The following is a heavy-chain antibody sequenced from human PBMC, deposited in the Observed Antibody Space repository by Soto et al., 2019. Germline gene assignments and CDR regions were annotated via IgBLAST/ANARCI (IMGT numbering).Heavy chain of an antibody. CDR2: IIPIFGTA. CDR3: ARPTIFGVVKAAYYYYGMDV. J-gene: IGHJ6*02. Sequence: SVKVSCKASGGTFSSYAISWVRQAPGQGLEWMGGIIPIFGTANYAQKFQGRVTITADESTSTAYMELSSLRSEDTAVYYCARPTIFGVVKAAYYYYGMDVWGQGTTVTVSS. V-gene: IGHV1-69*13. CDR1: GGTFSSYA. D-gene: IGHD3-3*01.